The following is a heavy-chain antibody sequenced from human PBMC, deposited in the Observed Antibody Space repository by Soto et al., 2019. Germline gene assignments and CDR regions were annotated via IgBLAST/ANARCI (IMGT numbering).Heavy chain of an antibody. CDR2: ISYDGSNK. CDR3: AKGDYYDTPYYGMDV. V-gene: IGHV3-30*18. J-gene: IGHJ6*02. CDR1: GFTFSSYG. D-gene: IGHD3-22*01. Sequence: GVSLRLSFSASGFTFSSYGMHWVRPAPGKGLEWVAVISYDGSNKYYADSVKGRFTISRDNSKNTLYLQMNSLRAEDTAVYYCAKGDYYDTPYYGMDVWGQGTTVNVSS.